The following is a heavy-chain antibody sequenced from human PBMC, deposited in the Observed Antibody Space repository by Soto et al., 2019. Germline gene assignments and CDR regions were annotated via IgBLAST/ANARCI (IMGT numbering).Heavy chain of an antibody. CDR2: ISSSSSYI. V-gene: IGHV3-21*01. CDR1: GFTINNAW. Sequence: PGGSLRLSCAASGFTINNAWMSWVRQAPGKGLEWVSSISSSSSYIYYADSVKGRFTISRDNAKNSLYLQMNSLRAEDTAVYYCARDPYSSGWSGGDYWGQGTLVTVSS. J-gene: IGHJ4*02. D-gene: IGHD6-19*01. CDR3: ARDPYSSGWSGGDY.